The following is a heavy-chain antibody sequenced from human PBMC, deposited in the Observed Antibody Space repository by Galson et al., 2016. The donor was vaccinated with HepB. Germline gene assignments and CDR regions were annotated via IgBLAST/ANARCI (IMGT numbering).Heavy chain of an antibody. CDR1: GYTFTIYA. Sequence: VSCKASGYTFTIYAMYWVRQAPGQRLEWMGWINAANGDTKYSQKLQGRGTITWDTSANTAYMELSSLRSEDTAVYYCARGHIVATVDYYYYGLDVWGQGTTVTVSS. CDR3: ARGHIVATVDYYYYGLDV. J-gene: IGHJ6*02. V-gene: IGHV1-3*01. D-gene: IGHD5-12*01. CDR2: INAANGDT.